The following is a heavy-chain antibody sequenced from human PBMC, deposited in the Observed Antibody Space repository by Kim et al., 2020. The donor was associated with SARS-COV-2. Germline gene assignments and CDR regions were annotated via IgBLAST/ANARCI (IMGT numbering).Heavy chain of an antibody. Sequence: NDYAPSVKSRITVNPDTSKTQFSLQLNSVTPEDTAVYYCTREVAASGFDYWGQGTLVTVSS. V-gene: IGHV6-1*01. CDR2: N. D-gene: IGHD6-13*01. CDR3: TREVAASGFDY. J-gene: IGHJ4*02.